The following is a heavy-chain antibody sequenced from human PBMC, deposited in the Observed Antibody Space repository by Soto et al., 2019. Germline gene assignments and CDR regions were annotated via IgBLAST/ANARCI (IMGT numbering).Heavy chain of an antibody. CDR3: ARARRYDAFDV. CDR2: IFHGGNT. J-gene: IGHJ3*01. V-gene: IGHV4-38-2*01. CDR1: GFFISSGNY. Sequence: PSETLSLTCAVSGFFISSGNYWGWIRKPPGKGLEWIGSIFHGGNTYYSPSLKSRVTISVDMSKNQFSLKLNSVTAADTAVYYCARARRYDAFDVWGQGTVVTVSS.